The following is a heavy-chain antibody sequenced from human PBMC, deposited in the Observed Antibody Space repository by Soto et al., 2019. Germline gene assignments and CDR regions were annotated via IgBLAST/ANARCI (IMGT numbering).Heavy chain of an antibody. CDR3: AKGAGYSSGRYPYYFDY. D-gene: IGHD6-19*01. CDR1: GVTFSSYA. Sequence: PGGSLRLSCAASGVTFSSYAMSWGRQAPGKGLEWVSAISGSGGSTYYADSVKGRFTISRDNSKNTLYLQMNSLRAEDTAVYYRAKGAGYSSGRYPYYFDYWGQGTLVTVSS. V-gene: IGHV3-23*01. J-gene: IGHJ4*02. CDR2: ISGSGGST.